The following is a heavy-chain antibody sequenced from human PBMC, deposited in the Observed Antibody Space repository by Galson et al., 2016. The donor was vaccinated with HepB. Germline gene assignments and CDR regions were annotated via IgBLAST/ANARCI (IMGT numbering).Heavy chain of an antibody. Sequence: SLRLSCAASGLTLTSDWMSWVRQAPGKGLEWVSYISSASSTIYYADSVKGRFTISRDNAKNSLYLQMNSLRDEDTAVYYCAREKTATIDYWGQGTLVTVSS. CDR2: ISSASSTI. J-gene: IGHJ4*02. CDR3: AREKTATIDY. V-gene: IGHV3-48*02. D-gene: IGHD5-18*01. CDR1: GLTLTSDW.